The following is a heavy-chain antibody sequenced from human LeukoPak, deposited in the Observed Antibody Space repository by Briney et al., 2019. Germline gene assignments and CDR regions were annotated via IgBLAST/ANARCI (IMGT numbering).Heavy chain of an antibody. Sequence: GGSLRLSCAASGFTFSSYGMSWVRQAPGKGLEWVSAVSGSGGSTHYADSVKGRFTISRDNSKNTLYLQMNSLRAEDTAEYYCAKTMGAIDHDYWGQGTLVTVSS. V-gene: IGHV3-23*01. CDR3: AKTMGAIDHDY. CDR2: VSGSGGST. D-gene: IGHD1-26*01. CDR1: GFTFSSYG. J-gene: IGHJ4*02.